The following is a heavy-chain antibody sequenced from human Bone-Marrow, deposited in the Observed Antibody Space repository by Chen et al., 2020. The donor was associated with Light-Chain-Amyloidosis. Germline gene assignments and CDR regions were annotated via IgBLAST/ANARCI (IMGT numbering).Heavy chain of an antibody. D-gene: IGHD1-26*01. Sequence: EVQLLESGGGLVQPGGSLRLSCAASGFTFSSYGMHWVRQAPGKGLEYVSAITDNGGTTYYANSVKGRFTISRDNSKNTLYLQMGSLRVEDMAVYYCARDTLGTDWYFDLWGRGTLVTVSS. J-gene: IGHJ2*01. V-gene: IGHV3-64*01. CDR2: ITDNGGTT. CDR3: ARDTLGTDWYFDL. CDR1: GFTFSSYG.